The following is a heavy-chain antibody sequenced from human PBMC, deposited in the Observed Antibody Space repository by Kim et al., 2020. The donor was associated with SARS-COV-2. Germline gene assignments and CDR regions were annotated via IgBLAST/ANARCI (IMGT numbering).Heavy chain of an antibody. D-gene: IGHD4-4*01. V-gene: IGHV3-33*01. CDR3: ARGDRTTDVWFDW. CDR2: LWHDGSNK. J-gene: IGHJ5*01. CDR1: GFPFSSYA. Sequence: GGSLRLSCAASGFPFSSYAMHWVRQAPGKGLEWVADLWHDGSNKYYVDSVKGRFTISRDNSKNTLLLQMNSLRADDTAVYYCARGDRTTDVWFDWCGQGT.